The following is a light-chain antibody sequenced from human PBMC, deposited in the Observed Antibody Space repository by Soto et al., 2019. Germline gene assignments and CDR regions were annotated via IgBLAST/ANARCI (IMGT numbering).Light chain of an antibody. CDR3: QHYHNWPPWT. V-gene: IGKV3-15*01. J-gene: IGKJ1*01. CDR2: GAS. CDR1: QSISNN. Sequence: EIVMTQSPATLSVSPGERATLSCRASQSISNNLAWYQQKTGQAPRLLIYGASTRATGIAARFSGSGSGTEFTLTIGSLQSEDFAVYYCQHYHNWPPWTCGEGTKVEIK.